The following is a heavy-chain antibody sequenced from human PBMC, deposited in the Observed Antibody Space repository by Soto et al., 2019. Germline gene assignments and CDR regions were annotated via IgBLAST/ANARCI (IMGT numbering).Heavy chain of an antibody. J-gene: IGHJ4*02. V-gene: IGHV4-39*01. D-gene: IGHD4-17*01. CDR1: GGTISSSSFY. CDR2: IHYTGRT. Sequence: SETLSLTCTVSGGTISSSSFYWGWIRQLPGKGLEWIGTIHYTGRTNYNPSLKSRVIMPVDTSKNQFSLRLTSVAAADTAAYYCARRYGASFDYWGQGTLVTVSS. CDR3: ARRYGASFDY.